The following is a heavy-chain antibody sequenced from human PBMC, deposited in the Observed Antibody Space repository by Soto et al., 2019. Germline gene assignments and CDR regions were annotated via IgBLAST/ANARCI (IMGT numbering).Heavy chain of an antibody. D-gene: IGHD2-15*01. CDR2: ITASSSST. CDR1: GFDFSSNA. V-gene: IGHV3-23*01. J-gene: IGHJ6*02. CDR3: ANRGKIVRAGLAV. Sequence: PGGTLRLSCAASGFDFSSNAMRWVRQAPGKGLEWVSSITASSSSTDYADSVKGRFTISRDNSKNTLYLQMNSLTAEDTATYYPANRGKIVRAGLAVWDPETTVAVSS.